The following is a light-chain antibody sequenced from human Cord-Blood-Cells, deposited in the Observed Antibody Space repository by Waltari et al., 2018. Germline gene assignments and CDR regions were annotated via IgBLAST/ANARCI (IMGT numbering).Light chain of an antibody. CDR3: CSYAGSSTYV. V-gene: IGLV2-23*01. CDR1: SRDVGSYNL. Sequence: QSALTQPASVSGSPGQSITISCTGTSRDVGSYNLVSCYQQHPGKAPKLMIYEGSKRPSGVSKCFSSSKPGNTASLTIAGLQAEDEADYYCCSYAGSSTYVFGTGTKVTVL. J-gene: IGLJ1*01. CDR2: EGS.